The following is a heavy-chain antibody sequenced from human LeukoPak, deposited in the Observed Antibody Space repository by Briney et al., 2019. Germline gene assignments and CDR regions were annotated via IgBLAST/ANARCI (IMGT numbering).Heavy chain of an antibody. CDR2: IRYDGSNK. CDR1: GFTFSSYG. V-gene: IGHV3-30*02. CDR3: ARDSPGYGAYVS. Sequence: GGSLRLSCAASGFTFSSYGMHWVRQAPGEGLEWVAFIRYDGSNKYYADSVKGRFTISRDNAKNSLYLQMDSLTAEDTAVYYCARDSPGYGAYVSWGQGTLVSVSS. J-gene: IGHJ1*01. D-gene: IGHD5-12*01.